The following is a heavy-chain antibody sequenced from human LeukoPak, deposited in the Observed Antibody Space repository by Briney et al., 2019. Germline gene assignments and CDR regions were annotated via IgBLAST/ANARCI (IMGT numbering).Heavy chain of an antibody. CDR2: IYHSGST. V-gene: IGHV4-38-2*01. J-gene: IGHJ6*03. CDR1: GYSISSGYY. CDR3: ARLPSATYYYYYMDV. D-gene: IGHD2-15*01. Sequence: PSETLSLTCAVSGYSISSGYYWGWIRQPPGKGLEWIGSIYHSGSTYYNPSLKSRVTISVDTSKNQFSLKLSSVTAADTAVYSCARLPSATYYYYYMDVWGKGTTVTVSS.